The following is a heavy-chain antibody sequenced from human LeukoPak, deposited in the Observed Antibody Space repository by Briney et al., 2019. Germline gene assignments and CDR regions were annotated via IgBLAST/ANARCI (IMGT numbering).Heavy chain of an antibody. CDR3: ARDRPDLAVAVD. D-gene: IGHD6-19*01. Sequence: ASVKVSCKASGYTFTGYYMHWVRQAPGQGLEWMGWINPSSGGTNYAQKFQGRVTMTRDTSISTAYMELSRLRSDDTAVYYCARDRPDLAVAVDWGQGTLVTVSS. V-gene: IGHV1-2*02. CDR2: INPSSGGT. J-gene: IGHJ4*02. CDR1: GYTFTGYY.